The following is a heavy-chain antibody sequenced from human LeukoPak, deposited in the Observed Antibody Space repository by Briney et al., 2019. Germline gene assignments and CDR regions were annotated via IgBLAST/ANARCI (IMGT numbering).Heavy chain of an antibody. J-gene: IGHJ5*02. CDR1: GFTFSTYA. Sequence: GGSLRLSCAASGFTFSTYAVNWVRQAPGKGLEWVSTISGSGDSTYYADSVKGRFTISRDNSKDTLYLQMNSLRAEDTAVYYCAKSSGLAAVFIWFDPWGQGTLVTVSS. CDR2: ISGSGDST. D-gene: IGHD6-13*01. CDR3: AKSSGLAAVFIWFDP. V-gene: IGHV3-23*01.